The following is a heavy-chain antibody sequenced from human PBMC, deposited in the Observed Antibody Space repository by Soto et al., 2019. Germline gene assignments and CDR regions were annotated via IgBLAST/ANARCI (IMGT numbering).Heavy chain of an antibody. CDR2: IYYSGST. J-gene: IGHJ6*02. D-gene: IGHD3-16*02. CDR1: GGSISSYY. CDR3: ARHRIMITFGGVIANGDYGMDV. V-gene: IGHV4-59*08. Sequence: PSETLSLTCTVSGGSISSYYWSWIRQPPGKGLEWIGYIYYSGSTNYNPSLKSRVTISVDTSKNQFSLKLSSVTAADTAVYYCARHRIMITFGGVIANGDYGMDVWGQGTTVTVSS.